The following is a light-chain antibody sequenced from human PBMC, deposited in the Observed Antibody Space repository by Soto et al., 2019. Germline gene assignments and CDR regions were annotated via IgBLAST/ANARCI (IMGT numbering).Light chain of an antibody. J-gene: IGKJ2*01. CDR1: QSVSSN. CDR3: QQYNNWPPYT. V-gene: IGKV3-15*01. Sequence: EIVMTQSPATLSVSPGERATLSCRASQSVSSNLAWYQQKPGQAPRLLIYGASTRATGIPARFSGSGSGTDVTPTISSLQSEDFALYYCQQYNNWPPYTFGQGTKLEIK. CDR2: GAS.